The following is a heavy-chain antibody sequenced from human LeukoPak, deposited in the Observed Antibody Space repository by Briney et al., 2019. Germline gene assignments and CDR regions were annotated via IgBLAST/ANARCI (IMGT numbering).Heavy chain of an antibody. V-gene: IGHV3-30*18. J-gene: IGHJ6*02. D-gene: IGHD4/OR15-4a*01. CDR3: AKVLTYDYDAMDV. Sequence: GRSLRLSCAASGFTFRNFDMHWVRQAPGKGLEWVALISYDERNKYYADSVKGRFTIARDNSKNTLYLEMNSLRAEDTAMYFCAKVLTYDYDAMDVWGQGSTVTVSS. CDR1: GFTFRNFD. CDR2: ISYDERNK.